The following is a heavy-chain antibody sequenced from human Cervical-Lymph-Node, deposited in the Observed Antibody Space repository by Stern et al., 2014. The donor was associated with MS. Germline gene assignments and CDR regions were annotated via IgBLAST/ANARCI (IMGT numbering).Heavy chain of an antibody. CDR1: EYNFNTHW. D-gene: IGHD1-14*01. J-gene: IGHJ5*02. Sequence: VQLVESGAEVKKPGESLKISCKGSEYNFNTHWIAWVRQMPGKGLEWLGNIYPGNSDITYNPSLQGQVSISADKSITTAYLHFSSLKASDSAMYFCARDGGPNWNHEAHNWFDPWGQGTLVTVSS. CDR3: ARDGGPNWNHEAHNWFDP. CDR2: IYPGNSDI. V-gene: IGHV5-51*03.